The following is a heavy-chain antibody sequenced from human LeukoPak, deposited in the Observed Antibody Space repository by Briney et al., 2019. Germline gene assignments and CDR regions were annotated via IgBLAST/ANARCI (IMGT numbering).Heavy chain of an antibody. Sequence: PGGSLRLSCAASGFPLSSNYMSWARHAPGKGLEWVSVTYSGGSTYYADSVKGRFTISRDNSKNSLYLQMHSLRAEDTAVYYCARDLDYNWFDPWSQGTLVTVSS. V-gene: IGHV3-66*02. J-gene: IGHJ5*02. D-gene: IGHD3-3*01. CDR3: ARDLDYNWFDP. CDR2: TYSGGST. CDR1: GFPLSSNY.